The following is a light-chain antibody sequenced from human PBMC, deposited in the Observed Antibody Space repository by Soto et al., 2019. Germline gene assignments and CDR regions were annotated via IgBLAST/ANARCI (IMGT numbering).Light chain of an antibody. Sequence: NFMLTQPYSMSESPGKTVTISCTRSSGSIGSNSVQWYRQRPGSAPTIVIYEDDQRPSGVPNRFAGSIDRSSNSASLTISGLQTEDEADYYCQSYDTNTVVFGGGTQLTVL. CDR2: EDD. CDR3: QSYDTNTVV. J-gene: IGLJ7*01. V-gene: IGLV6-57*04. CDR1: SGSIGSNS.